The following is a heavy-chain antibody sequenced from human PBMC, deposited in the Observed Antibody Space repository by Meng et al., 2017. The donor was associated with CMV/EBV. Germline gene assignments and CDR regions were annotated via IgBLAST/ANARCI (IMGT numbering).Heavy chain of an antibody. D-gene: IGHD6-19*01. CDR2: INPNDDT. J-gene: IGHJ4*02. CDR1: GNTVTDYY. Sequence: VQLVQFGHEGKKHGASVKVSCKASGNTVTDYYIHWVRQAPGQWLEWMGWINPNDDTNYAQNFQGRVTMTRDMSINTVYMELSRLTSDDTAVYYCARSSGWSRFDYWGLGTLVTVSS. CDR3: ARSSGWSRFDY. V-gene: IGHV1-2*02.